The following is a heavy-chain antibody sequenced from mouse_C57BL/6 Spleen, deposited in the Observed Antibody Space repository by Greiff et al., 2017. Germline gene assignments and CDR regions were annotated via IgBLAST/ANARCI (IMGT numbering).Heavy chain of an antibody. V-gene: IGHV1-64*01. CDR2: IHPNSGST. D-gene: IGHD1-1*01. Sequence: QVQLQQPGAELVKPGASVKLSCKASGYTFTSYWMHWVKQRPGQGLEWIGMIHPNSGSTNYNEKFKSKATLTVDKSSSTAYMQLCSLTSEDSAVYYCARSRYYGSDWYFDVWGTGTTVTVSS. CDR1: GYTFTSYW. CDR3: ARSRYYGSDWYFDV. J-gene: IGHJ1*03.